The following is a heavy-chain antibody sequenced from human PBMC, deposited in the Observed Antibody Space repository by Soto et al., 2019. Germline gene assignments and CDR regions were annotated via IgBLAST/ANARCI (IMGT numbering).Heavy chain of an antibody. CDR2: INHSGST. D-gene: IGHD6-6*01. J-gene: IGHJ5*02. V-gene: IGHV4-34*01. CDR1: GGSFSGYY. CDR3: ARIVYSSSSTRWFDP. Sequence: QVQLQQWGAGLLKPSETLSLTCAVYGGSFSGYYWSWIRQPPGKGLEWIGEINHSGSTNYNPSLKSRVTISVDTSKNQCSLKLSSVTAADTAVYYCARIVYSSSSTRWFDPWGQGTLVTVSS.